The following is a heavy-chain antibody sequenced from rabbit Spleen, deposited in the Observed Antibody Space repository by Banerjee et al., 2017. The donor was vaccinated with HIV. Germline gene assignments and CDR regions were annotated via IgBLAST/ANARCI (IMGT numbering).Heavy chain of an antibody. CDR2: IDSGSSGFT. CDR1: GFSFSANSY. D-gene: IGHD4-2*01. CDR3: VRDWNSGYGGLPYGLHL. V-gene: IGHV1S40*01. Sequence: QSLEESGGGLVQPEGSLTLTCTASGFSFSANSYICWVRQAPGKGLEWIVCIDSGSSGFTYFASWAKGRFTISKTSSTTVTLKMTSLTAADTATYFCVRDWNSGYGGLPYGLHLWGQGTLVTVS. J-gene: IGHJ3*01.